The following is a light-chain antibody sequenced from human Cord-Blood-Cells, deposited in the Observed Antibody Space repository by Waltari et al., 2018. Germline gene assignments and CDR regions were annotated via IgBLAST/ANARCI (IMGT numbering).Light chain of an antibody. CDR3: SSYTSSSTLV. CDR1: SSDVGGYNY. J-gene: IGLJ3*02. V-gene: IGLV2-14*01. Sequence: QSALTQPRSVSGSPGQSITISCTGTSSDVGGYNYVSWYQQHPGKAPKLIVYDVSKRPSGGSNRFSCSKSGNTASLTISGLQAEDEADYYCSSYTSSSTLVFGGGTKLTVL. CDR2: DVS.